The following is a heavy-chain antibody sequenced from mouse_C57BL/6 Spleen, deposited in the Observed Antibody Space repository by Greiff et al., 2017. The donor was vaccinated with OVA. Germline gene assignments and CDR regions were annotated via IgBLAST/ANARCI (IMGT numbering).Heavy chain of an antibody. J-gene: IGHJ3*01. CDR3: ARYYYDYDVLWFAY. V-gene: IGHV1-64*01. D-gene: IGHD2-4*01. Sequence: VQLQQPGAELVKPGASVKLSCKASGYTFTSYWMHWVKQRPGQGLEWIGMIHPNSGSTNYNEKFKSKATLTVDKSSSTAYMRLSSLTSEDSAVYYCARYYYDYDVLWFAYWGQGTLVTVSA. CDR1: GYTFTSYW. CDR2: IHPNSGST.